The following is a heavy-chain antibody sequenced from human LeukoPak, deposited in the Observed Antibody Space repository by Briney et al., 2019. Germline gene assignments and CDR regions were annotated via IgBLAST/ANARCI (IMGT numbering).Heavy chain of an antibody. V-gene: IGHV4-34*01. J-gene: IGHJ6*02. CDR1: GGSFSGYY. CDR2: INHSGST. D-gene: IGHD7-27*01. Sequence: SETLSLTCAVYGGSFSGYYWSWIRQPPGKGLEWIGEINHSGSTNYNPSLKSRVTISVDTSKNQFSLKLSSVTAADTAVYYCARAPNWGGYYYYGMDVWGQGTTVIVSS. CDR3: ARAPNWGGYYYYGMDV.